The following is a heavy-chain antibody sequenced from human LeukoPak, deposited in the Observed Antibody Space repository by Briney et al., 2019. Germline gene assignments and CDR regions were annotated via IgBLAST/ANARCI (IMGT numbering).Heavy chain of an antibody. V-gene: IGHV3-23*01. CDR2: ISGSGGST. J-gene: IGHJ4*02. CDR1: GFTFSSYA. D-gene: IGHD2-15*01. CDR3: AKGHGPVVVVAAGIDY. Sequence: GGSLRLSCVVSGFTFSSYAMSWVRQAPGKGLEWVSAISGSGGSTYYADSVKGRFTISRDNSKNTLYLQMNSLRAEDTAVYYCAKGHGPVVVVAAGIDYWGQGTLVTVSS.